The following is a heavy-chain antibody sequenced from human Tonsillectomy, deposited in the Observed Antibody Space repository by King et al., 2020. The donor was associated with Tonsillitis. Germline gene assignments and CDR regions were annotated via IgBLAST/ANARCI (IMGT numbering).Heavy chain of an antibody. CDR1: GYTFTGYY. D-gene: IGHD6-19*01. CDR3: ARENIAVAGGLDY. V-gene: IGHV1-2*02. CDR2: INPNGGGT. Sequence: QLVQSGAEVKKPGASVKVSCKASGYTFTGYYMHWVRQAPGQGLEWMGWINPNGGGTNFAQKFQGRVTMTRDTSISTAYMELSRLRSDDTAVYYCARENIAVAGGLDYWGQGTLVTVSS. J-gene: IGHJ4*02.